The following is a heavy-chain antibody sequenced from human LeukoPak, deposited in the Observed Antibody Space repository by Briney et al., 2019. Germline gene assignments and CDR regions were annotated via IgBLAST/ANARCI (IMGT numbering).Heavy chain of an antibody. Sequence: SQTLSLTCAISGDSVSTNSAAWNWIRRSPSRGLQWLGRTYYRSKWYNDYGVSVKSRITINPDTSKNQFSLQLSSVTPEDTAVYYCARDRGPFDIWGQGTMVTVSS. CDR3: ARDRGPFDI. CDR2: TYYRSKWYN. J-gene: IGHJ3*02. CDR1: GDSVSTNSAA. D-gene: IGHD3-10*01. V-gene: IGHV6-1*01.